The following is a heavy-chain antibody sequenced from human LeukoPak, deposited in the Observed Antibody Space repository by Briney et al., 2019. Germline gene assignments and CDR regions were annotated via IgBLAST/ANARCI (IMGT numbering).Heavy chain of an antibody. J-gene: IGHJ4*02. D-gene: IGHD1-26*01. V-gene: IGHV3-15*01. Sequence: GGSLRLSCAASGFTFSNAWMSWVRQAPGKGLEWVGRIKSKTDGGTTDYAAPVKGRFTISRDDSKNTLYLQMNSLKTEDTAVYYCTGRDSRSYYTLDYWGQGTLVTVSS. CDR3: TGRDSRSYYTLDY. CDR1: GFTFSNAW. CDR2: IKSKTDGGTT.